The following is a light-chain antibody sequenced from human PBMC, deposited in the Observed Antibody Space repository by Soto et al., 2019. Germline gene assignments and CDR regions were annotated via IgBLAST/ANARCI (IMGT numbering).Light chain of an antibody. Sequence: QSVLTQPPSVSGAPGQRVTISCTGSSSNIGAGYDVHWYQQLPGTAPKLLIYGNVDRPSGVPDRFSASKSGTSASLAITGLQAEDEADYYCQAYDTSLSGVVFGTGTKLTVL. J-gene: IGLJ1*01. V-gene: IGLV1-40*01. CDR1: SSNIGAGYD. CDR2: GNV. CDR3: QAYDTSLSGVV.